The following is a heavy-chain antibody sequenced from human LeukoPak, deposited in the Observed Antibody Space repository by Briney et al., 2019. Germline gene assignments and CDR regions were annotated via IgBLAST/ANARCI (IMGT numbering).Heavy chain of an antibody. CDR3: ARDRGGSGSYSDY. CDR2: ISSSSGSI. Sequence: GGSLRLSCAVSGFTFSTYNMNWVRQAPGKGLEWISYISSSSGSIYYADSVKGRFTISRDNAKNSLYLQMNSLRDEDTAVYYCARDRGGSGSYSDYWGRGTLVTVSS. V-gene: IGHV3-48*02. CDR1: GFTFSTYN. D-gene: IGHD1-26*01. J-gene: IGHJ4*02.